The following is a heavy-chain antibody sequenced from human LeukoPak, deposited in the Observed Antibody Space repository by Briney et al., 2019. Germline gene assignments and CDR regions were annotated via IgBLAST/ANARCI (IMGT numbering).Heavy chain of an antibody. CDR1: GGSFSGYY. CDR3: ARGLRYSYAPLQY. Sequence: SETLSLTCAVYGGSFSGYYWSWTRQPPGKGLEWIGEINHSGSTNYNPSLKSRVTISVDTSKNQFSLKLSSVTAADTAVYYCARGLRYSYAPLQYWGQGTLVTVSS. J-gene: IGHJ4*02. D-gene: IGHD5-18*01. CDR2: INHSGST. V-gene: IGHV4-34*01.